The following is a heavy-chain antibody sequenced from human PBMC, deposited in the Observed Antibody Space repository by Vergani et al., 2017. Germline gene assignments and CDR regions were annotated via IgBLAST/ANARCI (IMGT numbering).Heavy chain of an antibody. V-gene: IGHV4-31*01. CDR2: IYYSGST. D-gene: IGHD1-1*01. CDR1: GGSISSGGYY. Sequence: QVQLQESGPGLVKPSQTLSLTCTVSGGSISSGGYYWSWIRQHPGKGLEWIGYIYYSGSTYYNPSLKSLVTISVDTSKNQFSRKLRSVTAADTAVYYCARDTTYYGMDVWGQGTTVTVSS. J-gene: IGHJ6*02. CDR3: ARDTTYYGMDV.